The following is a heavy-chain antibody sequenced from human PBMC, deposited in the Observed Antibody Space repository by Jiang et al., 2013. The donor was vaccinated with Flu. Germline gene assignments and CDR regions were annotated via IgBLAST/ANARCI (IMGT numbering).Heavy chain of an antibody. CDR2: ISAYNGNT. Sequence: KKPGASVKVSCKASGYTFTSYGISWVRQAPGQGLEWMGWISAYNGNTNYAQKLQGRVTMTTDTSTSTAYMELRSLRSDDTAVYYCARIRPGRGIEPYYFDYWGQGTLVTVSS. CDR3: ARIRPGRGIEPYYFDY. J-gene: IGHJ4*02. CDR1: GYTFTSYG. D-gene: IGHD6-6*01. V-gene: IGHV1-18*01.